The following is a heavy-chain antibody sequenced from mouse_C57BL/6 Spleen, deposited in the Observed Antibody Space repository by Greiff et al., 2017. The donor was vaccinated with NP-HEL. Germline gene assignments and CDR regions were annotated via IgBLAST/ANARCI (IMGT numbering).Heavy chain of an antibody. CDR3: ARSYSNSFDY. D-gene: IGHD2-5*01. J-gene: IGHJ2*01. V-gene: IGHV14-2*01. CDR1: GFNITDYY. CDR2: IDPEDGAT. Sequence: VQLQQSGAELVKPGASVKLSCTASGFNITDYYMHWVKQRPEQGLEWIGRIDPEDGATKYAAQFQGQATITADTSSNTAYLQHSSLTSEDTAVYYYARSYSNSFDYWGQGTTLTVSS.